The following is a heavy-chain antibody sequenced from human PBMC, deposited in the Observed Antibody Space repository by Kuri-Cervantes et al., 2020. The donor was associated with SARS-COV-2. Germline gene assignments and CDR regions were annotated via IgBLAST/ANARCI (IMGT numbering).Heavy chain of an antibody. CDR1: GYTFTNYD. Sequence: ASVKVSCKASGYTFTNYDINWVRQATGQGLEWVGWINPNSGGTNYAQKFQGRVTMTRDTSISTAYMELSRLRSDDTAVYYCARDRCSGGSCYPDAFDIWGQGTMVTVSS. V-gene: IGHV1-2*02. J-gene: IGHJ3*02. D-gene: IGHD2-15*01. CDR2: INPNSGGT. CDR3: ARDRCSGGSCYPDAFDI.